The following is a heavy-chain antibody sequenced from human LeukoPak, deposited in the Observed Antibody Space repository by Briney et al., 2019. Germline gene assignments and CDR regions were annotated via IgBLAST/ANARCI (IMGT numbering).Heavy chain of an antibody. CDR2: IFYSGNT. D-gene: IGHD3-3*01. CDR3: ARGPFWSGYYLRSYYGMDV. J-gene: IGHJ6*02. V-gene: IGHV4-59*12. CDR1: GGSITTSY. Sequence: SETLSLTCTVSGGSITTSYWSWVRQPPGKGLEWIGYIFYSGNTNYNPSLESRVTISQDTSKNRISLKLRSVTAADTAVYYCARGPFWSGYYLRSYYGMDVWGQGTTVTVSS.